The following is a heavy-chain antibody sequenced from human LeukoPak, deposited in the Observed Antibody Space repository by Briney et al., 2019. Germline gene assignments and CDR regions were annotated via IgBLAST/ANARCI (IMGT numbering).Heavy chain of an antibody. V-gene: IGHV3-30*18. D-gene: IGHD4-17*01. J-gene: IGHJ4*02. Sequence: GGSLRLSCAASGFTFSSYGMHWVRQAPGKGLEWVAVISYDGSNKYYADSVKGRFTISRDNSKNTLYLQMNSLRAEDTAVYYCAKDRPSTVTTRGYFDYWGQGTLVTVSS. CDR2: ISYDGSNK. CDR3: AKDRPSTVTTRGYFDY. CDR1: GFTFSSYG.